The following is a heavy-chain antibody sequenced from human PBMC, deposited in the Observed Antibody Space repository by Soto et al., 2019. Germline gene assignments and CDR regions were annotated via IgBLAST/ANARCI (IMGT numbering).Heavy chain of an antibody. CDR2: ISHRGDNK. CDR1: GFTFSEYG. V-gene: IGHV3-30-3*01. CDR3: ATVGYCSEDSCYTLTIRYGMDV. J-gene: IGHJ6*02. Sequence: QVQLVESGGGVVQPGRSLRLSCEASGFTFSEYGMHWVRQAPGKGLKWVAGISHRGDNKYIADSVKGRFTISRDNSKNMLFLQMTSMRVEDTAVYHCATVGYCSEDSCYTLTIRYGMDVWGQGTTVIVSS. D-gene: IGHD2-15*01.